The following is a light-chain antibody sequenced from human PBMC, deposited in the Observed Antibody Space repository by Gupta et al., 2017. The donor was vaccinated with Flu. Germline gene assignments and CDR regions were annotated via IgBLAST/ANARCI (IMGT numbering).Light chain of an antibody. CDR1: SGSVSTNYY. Sequence: QTAVTQEPSFSVSPGGTVTLTCGLNSGSVSTNYYPSWYQQTPGQAPRTLIYNTDKRSSGVPDRFSGSILGNKAALTITGAQADDESDYYCALYMRSGISVFGGGTQLTVL. J-gene: IGLJ7*01. CDR2: NTD. CDR3: ALYMRSGISV. V-gene: IGLV8-61*01.